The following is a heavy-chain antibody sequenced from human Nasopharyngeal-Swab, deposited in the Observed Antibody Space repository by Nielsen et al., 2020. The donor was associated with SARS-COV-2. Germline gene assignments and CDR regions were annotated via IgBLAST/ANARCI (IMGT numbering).Heavy chain of an antibody. D-gene: IGHD3-3*01. J-gene: IGHJ5*02. CDR3: AKVRFLEWLLRFDP. Sequence: WIRQPPGKGLEWVSAISGSGGSTYYADSVKGRFTISRDNSKNTLYLQMNSLGAEDTAVYYCAKVRFLEWLLRFDPWGQGTLVTVSS. CDR2: ISGSGGST. V-gene: IGHV3-23*01.